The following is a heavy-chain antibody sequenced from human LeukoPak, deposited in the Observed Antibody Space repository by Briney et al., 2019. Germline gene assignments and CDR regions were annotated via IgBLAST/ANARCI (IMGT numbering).Heavy chain of an antibody. J-gene: IGHJ6*02. V-gene: IGHV4-34*01. CDR2: INHSGST. Sequence: SETLSLTCAVYGGSFSGYYWSWIRQPPGKGLEWIGEINHSGSTNYNPSLKSRVTISVDTSKNLFSLKLSSVTVADTAVYYCARQHIVVVTAIMRVGYYYYGMDVWGQGTTVTVSS. D-gene: IGHD2-21*02. CDR1: GGSFSGYY. CDR3: ARQHIVVVTAIMRVGYYYYGMDV.